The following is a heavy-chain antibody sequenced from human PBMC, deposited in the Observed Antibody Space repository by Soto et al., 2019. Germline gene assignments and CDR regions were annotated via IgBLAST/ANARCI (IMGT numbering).Heavy chain of an antibody. D-gene: IGHD2-15*01. Sequence: GGSLRLSCAASEFTFSSYCMHWVRQAPGKGLVWVSRINSDGSSTSYADSVKGRFTISRDNAKNTLYLQMNSLRAEDTAVYYCAKYCSGGSCYFDPNYGMDVWGQGTTVTVSS. CDR2: INSDGSST. V-gene: IGHV3-74*01. CDR3: AKYCSGGSCYFDPNYGMDV. J-gene: IGHJ6*02. CDR1: EFTFSSYC.